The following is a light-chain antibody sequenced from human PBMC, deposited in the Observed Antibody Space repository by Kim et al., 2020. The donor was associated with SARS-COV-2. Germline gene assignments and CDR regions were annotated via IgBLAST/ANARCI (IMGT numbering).Light chain of an antibody. CDR2: DAS. J-gene: IGKJ3*01. V-gene: IGKV3-11*01. CDR3: QQRYNWPLT. CDR1: QSVGNF. Sequence: EIVLTQSPATLSLSPGERATLSCRVSQSVGNFLAWYQHKPGQAPRLLISDASSRATGIPARFSGSGSGTDFTLTISSLEPEDFAVYYCQQRYNWPLTFGPGTKVDIK.